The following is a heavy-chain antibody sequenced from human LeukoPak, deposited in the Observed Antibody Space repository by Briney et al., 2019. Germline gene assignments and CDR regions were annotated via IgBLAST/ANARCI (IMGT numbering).Heavy chain of an antibody. Sequence: PGGSLRLSCAASGFIFNGYAMSWVRQVPGKGLECVSVISASGGKTYYADSVKGRFTISRDTSKTTISLQMNSPRVEDSAVYYCAKWTRTTLFRGDRARFDSWGQGTLVTVSS. CDR2: ISASGGKT. CDR3: AKWTRTTLFRGDRARFDS. D-gene: IGHD3-10*01. V-gene: IGHV3-23*01. J-gene: IGHJ4*02. CDR1: GFIFNGYA.